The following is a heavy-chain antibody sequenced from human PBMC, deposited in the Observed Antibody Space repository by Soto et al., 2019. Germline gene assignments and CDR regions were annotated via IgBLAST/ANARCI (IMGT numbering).Heavy chain of an antibody. CDR3: ARLTGGTYLSFYYYIGV. J-gene: IGHJ6*03. D-gene: IGHD2-8*02. Sequence: QVQLQESGPGLVKPSETLSLTCTVSGGSISGYYWSWIRQPPGKGLEWIGYIYYSGTTNYDPSLKSRVTMSVDTSKNQFSLKLSSVTAADTAVYYCARLTGGTYLSFYYYIGVWDKGTTVTVSS. CDR1: GGSISGYY. CDR2: IYYSGTT. V-gene: IGHV4-59*01.